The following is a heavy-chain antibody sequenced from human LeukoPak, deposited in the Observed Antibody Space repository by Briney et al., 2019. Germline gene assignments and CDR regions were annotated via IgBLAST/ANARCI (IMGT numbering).Heavy chain of an antibody. J-gene: IGHJ5*02. CDR1: GGSISSYY. D-gene: IGHD3-3*01. CDR3: ARESTIFGVVAGFDP. V-gene: IGHV4-59*01. Sequence: SETLSLTCTVSGGSISSYYWSWIRQPPGKGLEWIGYIYYSGSTNYNPSLKSRVTISVDTSKNQFSLKLSSVTAADTAVYYCARESTIFGVVAGFDPWGQGTLVTVS. CDR2: IYYSGST.